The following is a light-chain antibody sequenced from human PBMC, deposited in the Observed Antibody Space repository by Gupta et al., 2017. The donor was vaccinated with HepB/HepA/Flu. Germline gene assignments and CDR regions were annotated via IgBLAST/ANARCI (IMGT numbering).Light chain of an antibody. Sequence: QSALTQPRPVSGSPGKSVLLSCTGTTSDVGKYDYVSWYQHHPGKAPKLIIYDVNKRPSGVPSRFSGSKSANTASLTISGLQAEDEADYYCCSYTGSHTLYVFGGGTTVTVL. CDR1: TSDVGKYDY. J-gene: IGLJ1*01. V-gene: IGLV2-11*01. CDR2: DVN. CDR3: CSYTGSHTLYV.